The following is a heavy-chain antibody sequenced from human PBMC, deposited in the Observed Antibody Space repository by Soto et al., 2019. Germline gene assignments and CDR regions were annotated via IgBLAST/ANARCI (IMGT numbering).Heavy chain of an antibody. CDR2: ISGSGGST. CDR3: AKDIVLMVYAMTDAFDI. Sequence: EVQLLESGGGLVQPGGSLRLSCAASGFTFSSYAMSWVRQAPGKGLEWVSAISGSGGSTYYADSVKGRFTISRDNSKNTLYLQMNSLRADDTAVYYCAKDIVLMVYAMTDAFDIWGQGTMVTVSS. D-gene: IGHD2-8*01. J-gene: IGHJ3*02. V-gene: IGHV3-23*01. CDR1: GFTFSSYA.